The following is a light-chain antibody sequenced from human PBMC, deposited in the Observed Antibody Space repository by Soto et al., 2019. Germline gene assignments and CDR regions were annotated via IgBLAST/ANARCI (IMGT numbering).Light chain of an antibody. Sequence: DIVLTQSPATLSLSPGERATLSCRASQSVRSFLAWYQQKPGQTPRLLIYDASNRATGIPARFNGSGSGTDLTLTIISLEPEDFAVYYCQQRINWPWTFGQGTKLEIK. CDR2: DAS. J-gene: IGKJ1*01. V-gene: IGKV3-11*01. CDR1: QSVRSF. CDR3: QQRINWPWT.